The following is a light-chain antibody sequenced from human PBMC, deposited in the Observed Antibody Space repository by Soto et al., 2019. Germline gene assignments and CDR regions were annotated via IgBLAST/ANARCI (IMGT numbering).Light chain of an antibody. CDR1: SSEVGSKNF. CDR2: EVS. V-gene: IGLV2-8*01. CDR3: SSYAGSNNWV. J-gene: IGLJ3*02. Sequence: QSVLTQPASVSGSPGQSITISCIRTSSEVGSKNFFSWYQKHPGKAPKLMIYEVSKRPSGVPDRFSGSKSGNTASLTVSGLQAEDEADYYCSSYAGSNNWVFGGGTKVTVL.